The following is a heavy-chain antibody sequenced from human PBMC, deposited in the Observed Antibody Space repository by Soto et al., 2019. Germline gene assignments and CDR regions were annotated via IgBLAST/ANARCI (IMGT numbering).Heavy chain of an antibody. CDR1: GGSFSGYY. CDR3: ARGLGVVAH. CDR2: INHSGST. V-gene: IGHV4-34*01. Sequence: ETLSLTCAVYGGSFSGYYWSWIRQPPGKGLEWIGEINHSGSTNYNPSLKSRVTISVDTSKNQFSLKLSSVTAADTAVYYCARGLGVVAHWGQGTLVTVSS. J-gene: IGHJ4*02. D-gene: IGHD3-3*01.